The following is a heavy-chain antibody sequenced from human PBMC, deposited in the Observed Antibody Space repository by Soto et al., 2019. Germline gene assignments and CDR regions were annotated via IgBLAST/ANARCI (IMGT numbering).Heavy chain of an antibody. J-gene: IGHJ6*02. Sequence: QITLKESGPTLVKPTQTLTLTCTFSGFSLSTSGVGVGWIRQPPGKALEWLALIYWDDDKRYSPSLKSRLTITNDTSKNQVVLTMPNMDPVDTATYYCAHSGYSYGSYYYYGMDVWGQGTTVTVSS. CDR3: AHSGYSYGSYYYYGMDV. D-gene: IGHD5-18*01. V-gene: IGHV2-5*02. CDR1: GFSLSTSGVG. CDR2: IYWDDDK.